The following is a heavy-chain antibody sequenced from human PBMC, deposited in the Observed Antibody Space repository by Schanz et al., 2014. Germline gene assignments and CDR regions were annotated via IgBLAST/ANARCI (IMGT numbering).Heavy chain of an antibody. J-gene: IGHJ4*02. V-gene: IGHV3-23*01. CDR3: AKVRYSSGWRGDYFDE. Sequence: DVHLLESGGGLVQPGGSLRLSCAASEFTFSPDAMSWVRQAPGRGLVWLSVISASGGDTYYADSVKGRFTISRDNSKNTLYLQMNSLRAEDTAVDYCAKVRYSSGWRGDYFDEWGQGTLVTVAS. CDR2: ISASGGDT. CDR1: EFTFSPDA. D-gene: IGHD6-25*01.